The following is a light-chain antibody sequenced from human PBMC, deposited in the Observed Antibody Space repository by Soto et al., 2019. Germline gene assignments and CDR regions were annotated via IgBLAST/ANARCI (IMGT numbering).Light chain of an antibody. CDR3: QQYERYST. J-gene: IGKJ1*01. CDR2: DAS. V-gene: IGKV1-5*01. CDR1: QSISSW. Sequence: DIQMTQSPSSLSASIGDRVTITCRAIQSISSWLAWYQQKPGKAPKLLIYDASSLESGVPSRFSGSGSGTEFTLTISSLQPEDSATYYCQQYERYSTFGQGTKVDIK.